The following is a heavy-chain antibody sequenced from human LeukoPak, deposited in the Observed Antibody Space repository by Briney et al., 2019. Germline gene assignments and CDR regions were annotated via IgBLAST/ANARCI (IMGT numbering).Heavy chain of an antibody. CDR1: GGSSSNYY. D-gene: IGHD3-10*01. CDR2: INYSGIT. Sequence: SETLSLTCAVYGGSSSNYYWRWIRQSPGKGLECIGEINYSGITNYNPSLKSQVTISVDTSKNQFSLNLSSVTAADTAVYYCARGPRGSGSYYKYWGQGTLVTVSS. J-gene: IGHJ4*02. V-gene: IGHV4-34*01. CDR3: ARGPRGSGSYYKY.